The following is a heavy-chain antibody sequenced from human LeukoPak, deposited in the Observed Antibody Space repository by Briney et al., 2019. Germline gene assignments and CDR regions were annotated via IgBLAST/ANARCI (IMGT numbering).Heavy chain of an antibody. CDR1: GFTFSGSA. V-gene: IGHV3-73*01. D-gene: IGHD2-21*02. J-gene: IGHJ3*02. CDR3: TRHAAYCGGDCYSDAFDI. CDR2: IRSKANSYAT. Sequence: GGSLRLSCAASGFTFSGSAMHWVRQASGKGLEWVGRIRSKANSYATAYAASVKGRFTISRDDSKNTAYLQMNSLKTEDTAVYYCTRHAAYCGGDCYSDAFDIWGRGTMVTVSS.